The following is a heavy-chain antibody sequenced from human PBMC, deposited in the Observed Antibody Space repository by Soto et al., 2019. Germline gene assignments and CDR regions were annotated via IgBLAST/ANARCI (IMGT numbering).Heavy chain of an antibody. Sequence: ASLILSGVAPGLTFWSRAMSWVRQAAGEGLQWVATITDNGGDAKYADSVRGRFVISRDNSKKTLYLQMTSLTAEDSAMYFCARGSTESYPGSRIFDFWGRGTLVTVS. CDR3: ARGSTESYPGSRIFDF. D-gene: IGHD3-10*01. CDR1: GLTFWSRA. CDR2: ITDNGGDA. J-gene: IGHJ4*02. V-gene: IGHV3-23*01.